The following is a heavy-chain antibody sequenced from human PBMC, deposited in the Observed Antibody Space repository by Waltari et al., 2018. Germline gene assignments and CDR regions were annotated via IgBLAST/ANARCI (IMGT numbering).Heavy chain of an antibody. J-gene: IGHJ6*02. D-gene: IGHD3-10*01. CDR1: GGSIHSTVYY. V-gene: IGHV4-39*02. CDR3: ARGHNYYGVAF. CDR2: IYDTGRT. Sequence: QLQLQESGPGLVKPSETLSLTCTVSGGSIHSTVYYWAWIRQPPGKGFEWIGYIYDTGRTNYNPALRSRVAMSIDTSNNKFSLKMSAVTAADTAVYFCARGHNYYGVAFWGQGTTVTVSS.